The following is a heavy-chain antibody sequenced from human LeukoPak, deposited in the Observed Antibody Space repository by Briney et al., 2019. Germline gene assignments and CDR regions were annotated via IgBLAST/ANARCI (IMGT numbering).Heavy chain of an antibody. J-gene: IGHJ5*02. D-gene: IGHD2-15*01. V-gene: IGHV1-18*01. CDR3: ARVVVAATRGWFDP. CDR2: ISAYNGNT. CDR1: GYTFTSYG. Sequence: ASVKISCKASGYTFTSYGISWVRQAPGQGLEWMGWISAYNGNTDYAQKLQGRVTMTTDTSTSTAYMELRSLRSDDTAVYYCARVVVAATRGWFDPWGQGTLVTVSS.